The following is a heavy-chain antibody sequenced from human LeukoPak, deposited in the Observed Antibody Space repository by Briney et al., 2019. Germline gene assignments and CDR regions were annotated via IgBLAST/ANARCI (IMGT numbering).Heavy chain of an antibody. V-gene: IGHV3-15*01. D-gene: IGHD6-19*01. CDR2: IKSKFDGGTS. J-gene: IGHJ6*03. CDR1: GFTFSDYY. Sequence: GGSLRLSCAASGFTFSDYYMSWVRQAPGKGLEWVGRIKSKFDGGTSDYAAPVKGRFTISRDDSKNTLYLQINSLKTEDTAVYYCTTDSLGWAENYYYYYYMDVWGKGTTVTVSS. CDR3: TTDSLGWAENYYYYYYMDV.